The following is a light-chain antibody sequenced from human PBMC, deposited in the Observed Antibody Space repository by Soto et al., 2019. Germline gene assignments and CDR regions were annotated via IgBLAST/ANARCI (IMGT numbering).Light chain of an antibody. Sequence: EIVLTQSPVTLSLSPGERATLSCRATRSVNNFVAWYQQKPGQAPSLLISDASNRATGIPDRFSGSGSGTDFTLTINSLEPEDFAVYYCQQYDNSPITFGQGTRLEIK. J-gene: IGKJ5*01. V-gene: IGKV3-20*01. CDR3: QQYDNSPIT. CDR1: RSVNNF. CDR2: DAS.